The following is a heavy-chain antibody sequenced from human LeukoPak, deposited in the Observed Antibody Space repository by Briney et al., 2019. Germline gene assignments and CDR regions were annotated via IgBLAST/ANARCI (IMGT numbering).Heavy chain of an antibody. V-gene: IGHV1-2*02. D-gene: IGHD5-12*01. CDR1: GYTFTGYY. CDR3: AIARGYSGYDYAPTPFDY. J-gene: IGHJ4*02. Sequence: ASVKVSCKASGYTFTGYYMHWVRQAPGQGLEWMGWINPNSGGTNYAQKFQGRVTMTRDTSISTAYMELSRLRSDDTAVYYCAIARGYSGYDYAPTPFDYWGQGTLVTVSS. CDR2: INPNSGGT.